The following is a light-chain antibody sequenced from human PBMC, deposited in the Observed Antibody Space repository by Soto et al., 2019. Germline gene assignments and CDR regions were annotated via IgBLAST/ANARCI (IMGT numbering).Light chain of an antibody. CDR3: QKYGSSPPT. CDR2: GAS. V-gene: IGKV3-20*01. CDR1: QSVSSSY. J-gene: IGKJ4*01. Sequence: EIVLTQSPGTLSLSPGERATLSCRASQSVSSSYLAWYQQKPGQAPRLLIYGASSRAPGIPDRFSGSGSGTDFTLTISRREPEDFAVYYCQKYGSSPPTFGGGTKGDIK.